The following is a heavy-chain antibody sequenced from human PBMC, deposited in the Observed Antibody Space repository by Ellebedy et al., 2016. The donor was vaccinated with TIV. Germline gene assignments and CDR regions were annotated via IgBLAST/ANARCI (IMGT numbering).Heavy chain of an antibody. CDR3: ERDRKPGRGMLPVDY. Sequence: ASVKVSCKASGYTFTGYYMHWVRQAPGQGLEWMGWINPNSGGTNYAQKFQGRVTMTRDTSISTAYMELKRLRSDDTGVYYCERDRKPGRGMLPVDYWGQGNLVTISS. V-gene: IGHV1-2*02. J-gene: IGHJ4*02. CDR2: INPNSGGT. D-gene: IGHD2-15*01. CDR1: GYTFTGYY.